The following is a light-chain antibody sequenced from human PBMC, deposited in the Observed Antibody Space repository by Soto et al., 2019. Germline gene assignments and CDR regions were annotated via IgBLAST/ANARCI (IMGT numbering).Light chain of an antibody. CDR3: QQYGGSPRT. CDR2: GAS. J-gene: IGKJ1*01. V-gene: IGKV3-20*01. Sequence: EIVLTQSPGTLSLSPGERATLSCRASQTISSTYLAWYQQRPGQAPRLLIYGASSRATGITDRVSGSGSGTDFTLTICRLEPEDFAVYYCQQYGGSPRTFGQGTKVEIK. CDR1: QTISSTY.